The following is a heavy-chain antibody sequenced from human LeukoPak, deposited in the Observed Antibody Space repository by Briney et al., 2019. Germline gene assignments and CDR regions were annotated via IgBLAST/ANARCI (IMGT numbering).Heavy chain of an antibody. CDR2: ISGSGGST. V-gene: IGHV3-23*01. J-gene: IGHJ6*02. Sequence: PGGSLRLSCVASGFTFSSYAMHWVRQAPGKGLEWVSSISGSGGSTYYADSVKGRFTISRDNSQNTLYLQMNSLRAEDTAVYYCAKDRSGGGDYYFGMDVWGPGTTVTVSS. CDR3: AKDRSGGGDYYFGMDV. D-gene: IGHD6-19*01. CDR1: GFTFSSYA.